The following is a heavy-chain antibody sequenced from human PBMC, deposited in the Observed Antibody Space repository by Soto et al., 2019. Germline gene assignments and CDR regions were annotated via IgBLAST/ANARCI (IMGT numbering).Heavy chain of an antibody. V-gene: IGHV3-11*05. CDR3: ARDPYSTSGFDY. D-gene: IGHD2-15*01. J-gene: IGHJ4*02. CDR2: ITSSSTYT. CDR1: GFTFSDYY. Sequence: QVQLVESGGGLVKPGGSLRLSCAASGFTFSDYYMSWIRQAPGKGLEWVSYITSSSTYTNYADSVKGRFTISRDNAKNSLYLQMNSLRAEDTAVYYCARDPYSTSGFDYWGQGTLVTVSS.